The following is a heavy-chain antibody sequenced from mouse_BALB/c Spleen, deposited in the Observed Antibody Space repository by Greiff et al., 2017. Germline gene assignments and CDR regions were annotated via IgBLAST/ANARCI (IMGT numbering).Heavy chain of an antibody. CDR2: ISSGSSTI. CDR1: GFTFSSFG. V-gene: IGHV5-17*02. D-gene: IGHD1-2*01. Sequence: EVQLVESGGGLVQPGGSRKLSCAASGFTFSSFGMHWVRQAPEKGLEWVAYISSGSSTIYYADTVKGRFTISRDNPKNTLFLQMTSLRSEDTAMYYCARRGHTTAFDYWGQGTTLTVSS. J-gene: IGHJ2*01. CDR3: ARRGHTTAFDY.